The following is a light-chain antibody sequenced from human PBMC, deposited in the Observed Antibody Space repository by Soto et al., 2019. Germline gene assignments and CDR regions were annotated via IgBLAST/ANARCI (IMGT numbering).Light chain of an antibody. CDR2: GAS. J-gene: IGKJ1*01. Sequence: ETVMTQSPATLSVSPGERATLSCRASQSISSNLAWYQQKPGQAPRLLIYGASTRATGIPARFSGSGSGTEFTLTISSLQSEDIAVYYCQQYKNWRTFGQGTKVEIK. CDR1: QSISSN. CDR3: QQYKNWRT. V-gene: IGKV3-15*01.